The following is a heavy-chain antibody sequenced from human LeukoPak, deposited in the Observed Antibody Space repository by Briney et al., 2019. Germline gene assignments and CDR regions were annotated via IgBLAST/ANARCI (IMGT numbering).Heavy chain of an antibody. CDR3: ARAIASTAPFDC. Sequence: GGSLRLSCAASGFTFNNYWMSWVRQAPGKGLEWVSVIYAGGSAYYAGSVKGRFTISRDTSKNTLYLQMNSLRAEDTAVYYCARAIASTAPFDCWGQGTLVTVSS. CDR2: IYAGGSA. J-gene: IGHJ4*02. D-gene: IGHD1-1*01. CDR1: GFTFNNYW. V-gene: IGHV3-66*01.